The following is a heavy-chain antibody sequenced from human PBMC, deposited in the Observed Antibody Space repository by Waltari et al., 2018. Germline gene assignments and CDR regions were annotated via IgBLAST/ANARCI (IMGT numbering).Heavy chain of an antibody. CDR1: GGSVSAGFD. CDR3: GRQRVANGRPYDFDS. D-gene: IGHD4-17*01. CDR2: IYGGSGTT. Sequence: QVLLQESAPGLLKPSETLSLTCTVSGGSVSAGFDWNWISQSPGMGLEWIGYIYGGSGTTNYKPSLTNRITILIVTYKNQFSLKLNVLTAADTAVYYGGRQRVANGRPYDFDSWDQGVLVTVAS. J-gene: IGHJ4*02. V-gene: IGHV4-61*08.